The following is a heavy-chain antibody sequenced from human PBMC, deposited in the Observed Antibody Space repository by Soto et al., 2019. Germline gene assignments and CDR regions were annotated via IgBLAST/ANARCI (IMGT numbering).Heavy chain of an antibody. J-gene: IGHJ5*02. CDR1: GYTFTSYA. Sequence: ASVKVSCKASGYTFTSYAMHWVRQAPGQRLEWMGWINAGNGNTEYSQKFQGRVTITRDTSASTAYMELSSLRVEDTAVYYCARVTRYTYSNYDWLDPWGQGTLVTVSS. CDR3: ARVTRYTYSNYDWLDP. V-gene: IGHV1-3*01. D-gene: IGHD4-4*01. CDR2: INAGNGNT.